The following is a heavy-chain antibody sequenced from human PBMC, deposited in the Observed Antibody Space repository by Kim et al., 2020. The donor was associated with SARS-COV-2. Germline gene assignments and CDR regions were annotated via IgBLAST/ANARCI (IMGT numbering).Heavy chain of an antibody. CDR1: GFTFSTYG. CDR2: ITGNGAVT. V-gene: IGHV3-23*01. Sequence: GGSLRLSCAASGFTFSTYGMSWVRQAPGKGLEWVSAITGNGAVTYYADSVNGRFAISRDNSKNTLYLQMNSLRAEDTAIYYCAKRGVDAVMGRLCDYWG. CDR3: AKRGVDAVMGRLCDY. J-gene: IGHJ4*01. D-gene: IGHD5-18*01.